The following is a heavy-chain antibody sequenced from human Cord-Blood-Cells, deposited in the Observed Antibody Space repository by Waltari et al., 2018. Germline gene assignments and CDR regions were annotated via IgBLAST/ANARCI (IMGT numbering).Heavy chain of an antibody. D-gene: IGHD2-15*01. V-gene: IGHV3-73*02. Sequence: EVQLVESGGGLVQPGGSLKLSCAASGFTFSGSAMHWVRQASGKELEWVGSIRSKANSYATSYAASVKGRFTISRDDSKNTAYLQMNSLKTEDTAVYYCTTLKYSETWGQGTLVTVSS. CDR3: TTLKYSET. CDR2: IRSKANSYAT. J-gene: IGHJ5*02. CDR1: GFTFSGSA.